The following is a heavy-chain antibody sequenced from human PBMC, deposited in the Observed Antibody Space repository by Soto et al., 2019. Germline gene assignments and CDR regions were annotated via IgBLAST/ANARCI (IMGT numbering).Heavy chain of an antibody. CDR3: ESGGWYGSI. V-gene: IGHV3-74*01. Sequence: EVQLVESGGGLLQPGGSLRLSCAASGFTFSNSWMHWVRQAPGKGLVWVSRMSTDGSSISYADSVKGRFTISRDNAKNTRYLQVNRLRVEDTAVYYCESGGWYGSIWGQGTLVTVSS. D-gene: IGHD6-19*01. J-gene: IGHJ4*02. CDR2: MSTDGSSI. CDR1: GFTFSNSW.